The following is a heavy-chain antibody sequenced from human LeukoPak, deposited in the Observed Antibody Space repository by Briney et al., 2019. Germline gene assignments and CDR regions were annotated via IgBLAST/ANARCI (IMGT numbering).Heavy chain of an antibody. D-gene: IGHD2-2*01. Sequence: SVKVSCKASRGTFSSYAISWVRQAPGQGLEWMGGIIPMFGTANYAQKFQGRVTIAADESTSTAYMELSSLRSEDTAVYYCARDARHKYCSSASCYRGWFDPWGQGTLVTVSS. J-gene: IGHJ5*02. CDR3: ARDARHKYCSSASCYRGWFDP. CDR1: RGTFSSYA. V-gene: IGHV1-69*13. CDR2: IIPMFGTA.